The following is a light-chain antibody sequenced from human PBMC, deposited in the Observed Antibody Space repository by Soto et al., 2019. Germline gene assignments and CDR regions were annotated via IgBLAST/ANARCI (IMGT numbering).Light chain of an antibody. CDR3: QQYGSSPRT. Sequence: EIVMTQSPATLSVSPMEIATLSFMASQSVSSNLAWYQQKPGQTPRLLIYSVSSRATGIPDRFSGSGSGTDFTLTISRLEPEDFAVYYCQQYGSSPRTFGQGTKVDIK. V-gene: IGKV3-20*01. J-gene: IGKJ1*01. CDR2: SVS. CDR1: QSVSSN.